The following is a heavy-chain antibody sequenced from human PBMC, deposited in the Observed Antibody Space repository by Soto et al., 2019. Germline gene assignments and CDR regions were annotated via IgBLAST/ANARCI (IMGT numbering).Heavy chain of an antibody. J-gene: IGHJ4*01. V-gene: IGHV3-23*01. Sequence: EVQLLESGGGLVQPGGSLRLSCAASGFTFSNYAMSWVRQAPGKGLEWVSGISGSGGRTFYADSVKGRFTISRDNSKNTLDLQMNSLRVDDTAVYDCAMTWRGVGLSYELDYWGHGTLVTVSS. D-gene: IGHD1-26*01. CDR2: ISGSGGRT. CDR3: AMTWRGVGLSYELDY. CDR1: GFTFSNYA.